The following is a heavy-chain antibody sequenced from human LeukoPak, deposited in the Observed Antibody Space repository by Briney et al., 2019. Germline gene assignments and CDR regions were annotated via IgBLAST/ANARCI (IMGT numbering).Heavy chain of an antibody. CDR2: IWYDGSNK. V-gene: IGHV3-33*01. CDR1: GFTFSSYG. CDR3: ARIAAAGTDFDY. Sequence: PGGSLRLSCAASGFTFSSYGMHWVRQAPGKGLEWVAVIWYDGSNKYYADSVKGRFTISRDNSKNTLYLQMNSLRAEDTAVYYCARIAAAGTDFDYWGQGTLVTASS. D-gene: IGHD6-13*01. J-gene: IGHJ4*02.